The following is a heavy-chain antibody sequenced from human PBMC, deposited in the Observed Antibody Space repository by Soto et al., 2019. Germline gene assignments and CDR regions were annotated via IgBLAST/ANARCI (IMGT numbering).Heavy chain of an antibody. D-gene: IGHD6-13*01. V-gene: IGHV3-23*01. CDR3: AKDRVAAAGTPNDAFDI. CDR1: GFTFSGYA. CDR2: ISGSGGST. Sequence: PGGSLRLSCAASGFTFSGYAMSWVRQAPGKGLEWVSAISGSGGSTYYADSVKGRFTISRDNSKNTLYLQMNSLRAEDTAVYYCAKDRVAAAGTPNDAFDIWGQGTMVTVSS. J-gene: IGHJ3*02.